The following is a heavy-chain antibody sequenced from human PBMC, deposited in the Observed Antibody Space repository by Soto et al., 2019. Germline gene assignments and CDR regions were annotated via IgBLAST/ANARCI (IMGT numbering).Heavy chain of an antibody. D-gene: IGHD5-12*01. Sequence: ASVKVSCKASGYTFTSYGISWVRQAPGQGLEWMGWISAYNGNTNYAQKLQGRVTMTTDTSTSTAYMELRSLRSDDTAVYYCAIAPIVDIVATDAYDIWSQGTMVTVSS. CDR2: ISAYNGNT. V-gene: IGHV1-18*01. CDR3: AIAPIVDIVATDAYDI. CDR1: GYTFTSYG. J-gene: IGHJ3*02.